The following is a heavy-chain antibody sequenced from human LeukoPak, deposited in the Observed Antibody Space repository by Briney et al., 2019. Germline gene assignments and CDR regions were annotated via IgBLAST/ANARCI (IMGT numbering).Heavy chain of an antibody. CDR1: GFTFSNYA. Sequence: PGGSLRLSCAASGFTFSNYAMSWVRQAPGKGLEWVSTISGSGGSTYYAGSVKGRFTISRDNSKNTLYLQMNSLRAEDTAAYYCAKGSRAQGYYFDFWGQGTLVTVSS. V-gene: IGHV3-23*01. J-gene: IGHJ4*02. CDR2: ISGSGGST. D-gene: IGHD3-10*01. CDR3: AKGSRAQGYYFDF.